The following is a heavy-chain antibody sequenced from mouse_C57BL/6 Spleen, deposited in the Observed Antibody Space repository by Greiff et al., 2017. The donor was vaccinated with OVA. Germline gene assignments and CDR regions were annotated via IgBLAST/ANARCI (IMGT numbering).Heavy chain of an antibody. CDR3: AREGNWDGFDY. V-gene: IGHV5-4*01. J-gene: IGHJ2*01. CDR2: ISDGGSYT. Sequence: EVKLQESGGGLVKPGGSLKLSCAASGFTFSSYAMSWVRQTPEKRLEWVATISDGGSYTYYPDNVKGRFTISRDNAKNNLYLQMSHLKSEDTAMYYCAREGNWDGFDYWGQGTTLTVSS. D-gene: IGHD4-1*01. CDR1: GFTFSSYA.